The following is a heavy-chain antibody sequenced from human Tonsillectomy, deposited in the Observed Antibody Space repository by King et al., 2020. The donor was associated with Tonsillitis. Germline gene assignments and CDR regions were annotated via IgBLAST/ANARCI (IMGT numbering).Heavy chain of an antibody. D-gene: IGHD1-14*01. Sequence: VQLVESGAEVKKPGASVKVSCKASGYTFTNHGLSWVRQAPGHGLEWMGWISTYNGNTNYAQKFQGRVAMTTDTSASTAYMELTNLRSDDTAVYYGAGDSGWNHSGVGDYGGQGTLVTVSS. J-gene: IGHJ4*02. CDR1: GYTFTNHG. V-gene: IGHV1-18*04. CDR2: ISTYNGNT. CDR3: AGDSGWNHSGVGDY.